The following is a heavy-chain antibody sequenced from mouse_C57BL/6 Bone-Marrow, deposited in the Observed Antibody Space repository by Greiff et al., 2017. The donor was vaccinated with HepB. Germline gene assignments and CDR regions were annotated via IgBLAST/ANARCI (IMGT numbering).Heavy chain of an antibody. Sequence: VQLKQSGPELVKPGASVKMSCKASGYTFTDYNMHWVKQSHGKSLEWIGYINPNNGGTSYNQKFKGKATLTGNKSSSTAYMELRSLTSEDAAVYNCASVWGYFDVWGTGTTVTVSS. CDR3: ASVWGYFDV. J-gene: IGHJ1*03. CDR1: GYTFTDYN. V-gene: IGHV1-22*01. CDR2: INPNNGGT.